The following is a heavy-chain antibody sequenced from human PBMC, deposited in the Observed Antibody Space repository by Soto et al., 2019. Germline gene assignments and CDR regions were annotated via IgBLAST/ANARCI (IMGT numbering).Heavy chain of an antibody. J-gene: IGHJ6*02. CDR1: GFTFSNAW. CDR3: TTGMVRGAPSRYYYYYGMDV. V-gene: IGHV3-15*07. D-gene: IGHD3-10*01. CDR2: IKSKTDGGTT. Sequence: GGSLRLSCAASGFTFSNAWMNWVRQAPGKGLEWVGRIKSKTDGGTTDYAAPVKGRFTISRDDSKNTLYLQMNSLKTEDTAVYYCTTGMVRGAPSRYYYYYGMDVWGQGTTVTVSS.